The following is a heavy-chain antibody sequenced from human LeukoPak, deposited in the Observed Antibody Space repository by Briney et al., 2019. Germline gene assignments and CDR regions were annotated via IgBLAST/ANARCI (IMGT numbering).Heavy chain of an antibody. CDR3: ARDSRGYYDSSGYLDY. J-gene: IGHJ4*02. CDR1: GFTVSSNY. V-gene: IGHV3-53*04. CDR2: IYSGGST. D-gene: IGHD3-22*01. Sequence: GSLRLSCAASGFTVSSNYMSWVRQAPGKGLEWVSVIYSGGSTYYADSVKGRFTISRHNSKNTLYLQMNSLRAEDTAVYYCARDSRGYYDSSGYLDYWGQGTLVTVSS.